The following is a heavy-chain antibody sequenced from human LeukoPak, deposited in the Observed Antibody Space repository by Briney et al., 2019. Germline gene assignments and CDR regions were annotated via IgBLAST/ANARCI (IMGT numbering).Heavy chain of an antibody. CDR3: AEITFGGVSVAFDI. CDR2: IIPIFGTA. D-gene: IGHD3-16*01. CDR1: GGTFSSYA. V-gene: IGHV1-69*13. J-gene: IGHJ3*02. Sequence: SVKVSCKASGGTFSSYAISWVRQAPGQGLEWMGGIIPIFGTANYAQKFQGRVTITADESTSTAYTELSSLRSEDTAVYYCAEITFGGVSVAFDIWGQGTMVTVSS.